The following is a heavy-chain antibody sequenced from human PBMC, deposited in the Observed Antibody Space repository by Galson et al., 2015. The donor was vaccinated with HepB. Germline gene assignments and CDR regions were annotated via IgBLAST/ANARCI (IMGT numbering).Heavy chain of an antibody. V-gene: IGHV3-30-3*01. Sequence: SLRLSCAASGFTFNRYAIHWVRQTPGKGLEWVTVISYDGSSEYYSDSVKGRFSISRDNSKNKVYLQMNSLRPEDTAMYYCARPGRQWVIFFFAHWGPGTLVTVSS. CDR3: ARPGRQWVIFFFAH. CDR1: GFTFNRYA. D-gene: IGHD6-19*01. J-gene: IGHJ4*02. CDR2: ISYDGSSE.